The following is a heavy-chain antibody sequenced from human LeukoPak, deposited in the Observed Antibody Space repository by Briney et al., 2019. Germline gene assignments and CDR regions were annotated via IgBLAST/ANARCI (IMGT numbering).Heavy chain of an antibody. V-gene: IGHV4-4*02. CDR3: ASWTYDYGSSSSPELS. Sequence: PSETLSLTCAVSGGSISSSNWWSWVRQPPGKGLEWIGEIYHSGSVNYNPSLKSRVTISVDTAKNQFSLRLKSMTAADTAVYYCASWTYDYGSSSSPELSWGQGTLVTVSS. J-gene: IGHJ5*02. CDR2: IYHSGSV. CDR1: GGSISSSNW. D-gene: IGHD3-22*01.